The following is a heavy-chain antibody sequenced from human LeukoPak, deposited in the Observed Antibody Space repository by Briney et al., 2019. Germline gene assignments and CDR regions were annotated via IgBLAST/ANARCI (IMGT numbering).Heavy chain of an antibody. CDR3: ARGPYDFWSGYYGYMDV. Sequence: PSETLSLTRTVSGGSISSYYWSWIRQPPGKGLEWIGYIYYSGSTNYNPSLKSRVTISVDTSKNQFSLKLSSVTAADTAVYYCARGPYDFWSGYYGYMDVWGKGTTVTVSS. V-gene: IGHV4-59*01. CDR2: IYYSGST. J-gene: IGHJ6*03. D-gene: IGHD3-3*01. CDR1: GGSISSYY.